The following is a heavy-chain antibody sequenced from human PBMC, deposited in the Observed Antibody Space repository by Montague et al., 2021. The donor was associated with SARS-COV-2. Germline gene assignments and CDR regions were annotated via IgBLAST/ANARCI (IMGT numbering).Heavy chain of an antibody. CDR3: ARVIVVGYYGMDV. CDR1: GFPFSSYA. CDR2: ISYDGSNK. J-gene: IGHJ6*02. V-gene: IGHV3-30-3*01. Sequence: YRRLSCAASGFPFSSYAMHWVRQAPGKGLEWVAVISYDGSNKYYADSVKGRFTISRDNSKNTLYLQMNSLRAEDTAVYYCARVIVVGYYGMDVWGQGTTVTVSS. D-gene: IGHD3-22*01.